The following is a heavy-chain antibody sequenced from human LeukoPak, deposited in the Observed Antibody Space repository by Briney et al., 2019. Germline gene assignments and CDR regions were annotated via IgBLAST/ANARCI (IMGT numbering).Heavy chain of an antibody. CDR3: AKTRPLDSSSWSHGDY. CDR2: IHYSGST. J-gene: IGHJ4*02. V-gene: IGHV4-59*01. D-gene: IGHD6-13*01. Sequence: SETLSLTCTVSGGSISGYYWSWIRQPPGKGLEWIGYIHYSGSTDYNPSLKSRVTISVDTSKSQFSLKLSSVTAADTAVYYCAKTRPLDSSSWSHGDYWGQGTLVTVSS. CDR1: GGSISGYY.